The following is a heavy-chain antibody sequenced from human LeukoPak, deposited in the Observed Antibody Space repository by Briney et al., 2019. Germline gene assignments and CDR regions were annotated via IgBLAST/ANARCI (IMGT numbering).Heavy chain of an antibody. Sequence: GASVKVSCKASGYTFTSYGISWVRQAPGQGLEWMGWISAYNGNTNYAQKLQGRVTMTTDTSTSTAYMELRSLRSDDTAAYYCARTPLDTAMAKNRYFDYWGQGTLVTVSS. CDR2: ISAYNGNT. J-gene: IGHJ4*02. V-gene: IGHV1-18*01. CDR1: GYTFTSYG. CDR3: ARTPLDTAMAKNRYFDY. D-gene: IGHD5-18*01.